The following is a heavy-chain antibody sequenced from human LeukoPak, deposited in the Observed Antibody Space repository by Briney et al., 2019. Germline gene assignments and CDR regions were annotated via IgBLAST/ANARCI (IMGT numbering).Heavy chain of an antibody. J-gene: IGHJ4*02. V-gene: IGHV4-31*03. CDR2: IYYSGST. CDR1: GGSISSGGYS. Sequence: SQTLSLTCTVSGGSISSGGYSWSWIRQHPGKGLEWIGYIYYSGSTYYNPSLKSRVTISVDTSKNQFSLKLSSVTAADTAVYYCARRVGYYAVRPPAHFDYWGQGTLVTVSS. CDR3: ARRVGYYAVRPPAHFDY. D-gene: IGHD3-3*01.